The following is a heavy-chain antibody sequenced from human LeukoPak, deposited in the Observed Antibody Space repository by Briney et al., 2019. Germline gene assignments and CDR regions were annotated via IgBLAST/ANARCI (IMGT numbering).Heavy chain of an antibody. V-gene: IGHV3-21*01. CDR3: ARGSTYSSGWYTGFDY. CDR1: RFTFSSYS. D-gene: IGHD6-19*01. CDR2: ISSFGSYI. J-gene: IGHJ4*02. Sequence: GGSLRLSCAASRFTFSSYSMNWVRQAPGKGLEWVSSISSFGSYIYYSDSVKGRFTISRDNAKKSVYLQMNNLRAEDTAVYHCARGSTYSSGWYTGFDYWGQGTLVTVSS.